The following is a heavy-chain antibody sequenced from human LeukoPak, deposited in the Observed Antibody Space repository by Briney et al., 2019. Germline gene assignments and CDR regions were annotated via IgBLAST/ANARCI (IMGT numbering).Heavy chain of an antibody. V-gene: IGHV4-39*07. Sequence: SETLSLTCTVSGGSISSSSYYWGWIRQPPGKGLEWIGSIYYSGSTYYNPSLKSRVTISVDTSKNQFSLKLSSVTAADTAVYYCARGRVAGNYWGQGTLVTVSS. J-gene: IGHJ4*02. D-gene: IGHD6-19*01. CDR2: IYYSGST. CDR3: ARGRVAGNY. CDR1: GGSISSSSYY.